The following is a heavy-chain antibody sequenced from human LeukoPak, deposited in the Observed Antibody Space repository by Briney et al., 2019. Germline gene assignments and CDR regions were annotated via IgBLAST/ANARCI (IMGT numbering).Heavy chain of an antibody. CDR2: ISSSGSTI. Sequence: PGGSLRLSCAASGFTFSDYYMSWIRQAPGKGLEWVSYISSSGSTIFYADSVKGRFTISRDNSKNTLYLQMNSLRAEDTAVYYCAKSTAPGNIAVADTCPDYWGQGTLVTVSS. V-gene: IGHV3-11*01. J-gene: IGHJ4*02. CDR3: AKSTAPGNIAVADTCPDY. CDR1: GFTFSDYY. D-gene: IGHD6-19*01.